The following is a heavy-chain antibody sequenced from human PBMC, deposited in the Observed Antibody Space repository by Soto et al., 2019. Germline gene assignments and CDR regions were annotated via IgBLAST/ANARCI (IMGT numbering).Heavy chain of an antibody. J-gene: IGHJ4*02. V-gene: IGHV3-23*01. CDR1: GVSFNSYA. Sequence: EVQLLESGGGLVQPGGSLRLACAASGVSFNSYAMVWVRQAPGKGLEWVSVISARGGRSYFADSVKGRFTISRDNSKNVLSLEMNNLRAEDTATYFCAKGSIESSASVAHWGQGTRVLVSS. CDR3: AKGSIESSASVAH. D-gene: IGHD1-26*01. CDR2: ISARGGRS.